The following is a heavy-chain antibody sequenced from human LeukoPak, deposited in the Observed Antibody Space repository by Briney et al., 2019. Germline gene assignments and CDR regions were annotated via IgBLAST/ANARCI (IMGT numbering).Heavy chain of an antibody. CDR1: GYTFTSYY. J-gene: IGHJ3*02. V-gene: IGHV1-46*01. CDR3: ASASSGYWGAFDI. D-gene: IGHD3-22*01. CDR2: INPSGGST. Sequence: GASVNVSCKASGYTFTSYYMHWVRQAPGQGLEWMGIINPSGGSTSYAQKFQGRVTMTRDTSTSTVYMELSSLRSEDTAVYYCASASSGYWGAFDIWGQGTMVTVSS.